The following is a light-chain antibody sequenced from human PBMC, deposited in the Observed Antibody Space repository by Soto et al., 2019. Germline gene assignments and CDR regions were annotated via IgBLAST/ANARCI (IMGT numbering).Light chain of an antibody. CDR2: GAS. Sequence: EIVLPQSPGTLSLSPGERAPLSCRASQSFNSIYLAWYQQKPGQAPRLLIYGASSRATGIPDRFSGSGSGTDFTLTISRLEPEDFAVYYCHQYDSWTFGQGTK. J-gene: IGKJ1*01. CDR1: QSFNSIY. CDR3: HQYDSWT. V-gene: IGKV3-20*01.